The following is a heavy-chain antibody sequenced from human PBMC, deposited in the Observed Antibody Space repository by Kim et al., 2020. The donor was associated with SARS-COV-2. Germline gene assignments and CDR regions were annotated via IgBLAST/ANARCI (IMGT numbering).Heavy chain of an antibody. CDR2: ISWNSGSI. CDR3: AKSGFSGGTYYYGMDV. Sequence: GGSLRLSCAASGFTFDDYAMHWVRQAPGKGLEWVSGISWNSGSIGYADSVKGRFTISRDNAKNSLYLQMNSLRAEDTALYYCAKSGFSGGTYYYGMDVWG. V-gene: IGHV3-9*01. D-gene: IGHD1-1*01. J-gene: IGHJ6*01. CDR1: GFTFDDYA.